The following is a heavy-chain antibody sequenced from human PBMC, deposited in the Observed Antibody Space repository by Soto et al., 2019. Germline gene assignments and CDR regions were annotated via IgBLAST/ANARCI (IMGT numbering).Heavy chain of an antibody. V-gene: IGHV3-11*01. Sequence: QVQLVESGGGLVKPGGSLRLSCAASGFTFSDYYITWIRQAPGKGLEWVSYISNSGRTIYYADFVKGRFTISRDNAKNSLYLQMNSLRAEDTAVYYCARQYYDFWGGSSKSPHYYFDLWGRGTLVTVSS. J-gene: IGHJ2*01. CDR3: ARQYYDFWGGSSKSPHYYFDL. D-gene: IGHD3-3*01. CDR1: GFTFSDYY. CDR2: ISNSGRTI.